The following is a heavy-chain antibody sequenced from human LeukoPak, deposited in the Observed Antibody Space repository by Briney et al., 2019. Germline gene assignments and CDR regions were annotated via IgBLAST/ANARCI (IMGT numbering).Heavy chain of an antibody. J-gene: IGHJ4*02. CDR3: ARTLHNRQLFDN. CDR2: IYYTGST. Sequence: SETLYLTCSVSGGSISGYYWSWIRKPPGKGLEWIAYIYYTGSTNNNPSLKSRVTISVDTSKNQFSLKLSSVTAANTALYYCARTLHNRQLFDNWGQGTLVTVSS. V-gene: IGHV4-59*08. D-gene: IGHD1-14*01. CDR1: GGSISGYY.